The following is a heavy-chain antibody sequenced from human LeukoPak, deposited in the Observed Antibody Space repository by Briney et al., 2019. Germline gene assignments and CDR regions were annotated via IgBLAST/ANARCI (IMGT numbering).Heavy chain of an antibody. D-gene: IGHD1-14*01. CDR2: IGAYNGNT. V-gene: IGHV1-18*01. CDR1: GYTFTSYG. Sequence: ASVKVSCKASGYTFTSYGISWVRQAPGQGLEWMGWIGAYNGNTNYAQKLQGRVTMTTDTSTSTAYMELRSLRSDDTAVYYCARSPRFHNQYYFDYWGQGTLVTVSS. J-gene: IGHJ4*02. CDR3: ARSPRFHNQYYFDY.